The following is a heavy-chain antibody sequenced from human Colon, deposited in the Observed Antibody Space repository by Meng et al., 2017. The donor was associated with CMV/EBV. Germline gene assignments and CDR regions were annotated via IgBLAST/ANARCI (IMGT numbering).Heavy chain of an antibody. V-gene: IGHV3-23*01. CDR2: ISGSGSDK. J-gene: IGHJ4*02. Sequence: GESLKISCTVSGFPFSSYAINWVRQAPGKGLEWISVISGSGSDKTYADSVKGRFTTSRDNSKNTMFLQMNSLRADDTAVYYCAKDVGGPARFFDQWGQGTLVTVSS. CDR3: AKDVGGPARFFDQ. CDR1: GFPFSSYA. D-gene: IGHD2-2*01.